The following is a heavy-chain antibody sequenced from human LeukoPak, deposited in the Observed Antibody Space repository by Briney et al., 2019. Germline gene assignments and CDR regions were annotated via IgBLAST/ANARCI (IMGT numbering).Heavy chain of an antibody. V-gene: IGHV1-69*06. CDR1: GGTFNNYA. CDR3: ARETGYAYGRAPLDY. J-gene: IGHJ4*02. CDR2: IIPIFGTA. Sequence: SVKVSCKASGGTFNNYAISWVRQAPGQGLEWMGRIIPIFGTANYAQKFQGRVTITADKSTGTAYMELSSLRSDDTAVYYCARETGYAYGRAPLDYWGQGTLVTVSS. D-gene: IGHD5-18*01.